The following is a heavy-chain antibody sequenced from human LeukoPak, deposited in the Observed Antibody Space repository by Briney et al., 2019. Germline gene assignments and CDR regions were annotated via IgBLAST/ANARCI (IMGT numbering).Heavy chain of an antibody. CDR3: ARGAGEVPAAILTQGSPSGNWFDP. CDR1: GFTFSSYA. Sequence: GGSLRLSCAASGFTFSSYAMSWVRQAPGKGLEWVSGISGSGGSTYYADSVKGRFTISRDNAKNSLYLQMNSLRAEDTAVYYCARGAGEVPAAILTQGSPSGNWFDPWGQGTLVTVSS. D-gene: IGHD2-2*01. V-gene: IGHV3-23*01. J-gene: IGHJ5*02. CDR2: ISGSGGST.